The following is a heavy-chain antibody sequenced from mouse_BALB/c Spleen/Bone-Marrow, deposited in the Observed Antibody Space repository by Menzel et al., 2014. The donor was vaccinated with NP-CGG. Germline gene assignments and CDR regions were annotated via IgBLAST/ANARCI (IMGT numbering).Heavy chain of an antibody. Sequence: EAQLVESGGGLVQPGGSLKLSCAASGFDFSRYWMSWVRQAPGKGLEWIGEINPDSSTINYTPSLKDKFIISRDNAKNTLYLQMSKVRSEDTALYYCAGFSYRSDEAFCYWAQAALVTISA. CDR1: GFDFSRYW. J-gene: IGHJ3*02. CDR3: AGFSYRSDEAFCY. CDR2: INPDSSTI. V-gene: IGHV4-1*02. D-gene: IGHD2-14*01.